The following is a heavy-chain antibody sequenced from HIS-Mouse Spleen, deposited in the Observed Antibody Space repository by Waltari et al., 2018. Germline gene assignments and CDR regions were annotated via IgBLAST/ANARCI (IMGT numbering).Heavy chain of an antibody. CDR3: AHRFHYYEGADAFDI. CDR2: IYWDDDK. V-gene: IGHV2-5*02. J-gene: IGHJ3*02. Sequence: QITLKESGPTLVKPTQTLTLTCTFSGFSLSTSGVGVGWIRQPPGKALERLALIYWDDDKRYSPSLKSRLTITKDTSKNQVVLTMTNMDPVDTATYYCAHRFHYYEGADAFDIWGQGTMVTVSS. D-gene: IGHD3-22*01. CDR1: GFSLSTSGVG.